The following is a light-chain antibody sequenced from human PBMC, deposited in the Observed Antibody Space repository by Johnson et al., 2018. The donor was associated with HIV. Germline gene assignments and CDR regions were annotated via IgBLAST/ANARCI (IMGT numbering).Light chain of an antibody. Sequence: QSVLTQPPSVSAAPGQKVTISCSGSSSNIGNNYVSCHQQFPGTAPKLLIYDNNKRPSGIPDRISGSKSGTSATLGITGLQTGDEADYYCGTWDSSLSAYVVGTGTKVTVL. V-gene: IGLV1-51*01. J-gene: IGLJ1*01. CDR2: DNN. CDR1: SSNIGNNY. CDR3: GTWDSSLSAYV.